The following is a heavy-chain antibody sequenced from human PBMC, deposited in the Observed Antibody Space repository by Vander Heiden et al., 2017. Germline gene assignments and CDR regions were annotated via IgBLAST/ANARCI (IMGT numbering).Heavy chain of an antibody. CDR2: RSGSGDST. J-gene: IGHJ6*02. CDR1: GFTFSSYA. Sequence: EVQLLESGGGLVQPGGSLRLSCAASGFTFSSYAMSWVRQDPGKGLEWVSARSGSGDSTYYADSVKGRFTISRDNSKNTLYLQMNSLRAEDTAVYYCAKAAILGGYYYYGMDVWGQGTTVTVSS. CDR3: AKAAILGGYYYYGMDV. V-gene: IGHV3-23*01.